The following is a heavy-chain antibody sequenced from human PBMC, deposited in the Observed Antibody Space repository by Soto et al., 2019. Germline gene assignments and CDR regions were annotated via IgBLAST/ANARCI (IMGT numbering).Heavy chain of an antibody. D-gene: IGHD3-22*01. V-gene: IGHV3-48*01. CDR3: ARSPGVVVIRGFDY. Sequence: EVQLVESGGGLVQPGGSLRLSCAASGFTFSSYTMNWVRQAPGKGLEWISQIIGSTKTIYYADSVKGRFTISRDNGKNSLYLQMSSMRAEDSAVYYCARSPGVVVIRGFDYWGQGALVTASS. CDR1: GFTFSSYT. J-gene: IGHJ4*02. CDR2: IIGSTKTI.